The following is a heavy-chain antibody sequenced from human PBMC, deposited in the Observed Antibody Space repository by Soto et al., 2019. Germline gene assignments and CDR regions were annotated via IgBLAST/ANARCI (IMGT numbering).Heavy chain of an antibody. V-gene: IGHV4-4*02. J-gene: IGHJ6*02. CDR1: GGSISSSNC. Sequence: QVQLQESGPGLVKPSGTLSLTCAVSGGSISSSNCWSWVRQPPGTGLEWIGEIYHSGSTNFNPSLQRRVTISVDRSTSQFCLKLNSVTAADTAVYYCARASGSYYSGMDGWGQGTTVTVSS. CDR3: ARASGSYYSGMDG. CDR2: IYHSGST.